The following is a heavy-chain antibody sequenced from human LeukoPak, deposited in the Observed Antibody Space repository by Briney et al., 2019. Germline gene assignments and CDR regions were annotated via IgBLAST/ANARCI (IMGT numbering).Heavy chain of an antibody. CDR3: ARGDGYKSYYYGMDV. Sequence: SDPLSLPCTLSGRPQSIYYWSCTPHPPGKGLEWIGYIYYSGSTNYNPSLKSRVTISVDTSKNQFSLKLSSVTAADTAVYYCARGDGYKSYYYGMDVWGQGTTVTVSS. J-gene: IGHJ6*02. CDR1: GRPQSIYY. V-gene: IGHV4-59*07. D-gene: IGHD5-24*01. CDR2: IYYSGST.